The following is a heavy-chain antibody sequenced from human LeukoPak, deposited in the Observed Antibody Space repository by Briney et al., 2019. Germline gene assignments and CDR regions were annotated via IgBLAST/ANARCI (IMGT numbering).Heavy chain of an antibody. J-gene: IGHJ6*04. CDR1: GFTFSSYS. V-gene: IGHV3-48*04. D-gene: IGHD3-10*02. Sequence: GGSLRLSCVASGFTFSSYSMNWVRQAPGKGLEWVSYISSSGSTIYYADSVKGRFTISRDNAKNSLYLQMNSLRAEDTAVYYCAELGITMIGGVWGKGATVTISS. CDR2: ISSSGSTI. CDR3: AELGITMIGGV.